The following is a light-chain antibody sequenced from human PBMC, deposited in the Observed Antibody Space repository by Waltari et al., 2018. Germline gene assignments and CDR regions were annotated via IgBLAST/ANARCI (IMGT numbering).Light chain of an antibody. J-gene: IGKJ2*01. CDR2: VAS. Sequence: DIQMTQSPSTLSASVGDRVTITCRASQTSSYWLACYQQKPGSAPKLLISVASSLDSGVPSRFSGSGSGTEFTLTITSLQPDDFAAYYCQQYYTYPYTFGQGTKLAIK. V-gene: IGKV1-5*01. CDR3: QQYYTYPYT. CDR1: QTSSYW.